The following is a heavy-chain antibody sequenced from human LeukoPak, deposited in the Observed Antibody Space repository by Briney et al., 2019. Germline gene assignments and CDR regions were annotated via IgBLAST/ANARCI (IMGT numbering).Heavy chain of an antibody. J-gene: IGHJ6*02. CDR1: GGSISSYY. Sequence: SETLSLTCTVSGGSISSYYWSWIRQPAGKGLEWIGRIYTSGSTNYNPSLKSRVTMSVDTSKNQFSLKLSSVTAADTAVYYCARDRRQIVVVPAAKGGYYYYGMDVWGQGTTVTVSS. CDR2: IYTSGST. V-gene: IGHV4-4*07. D-gene: IGHD2-2*01. CDR3: ARDRRQIVVVPAAKGGYYYYGMDV.